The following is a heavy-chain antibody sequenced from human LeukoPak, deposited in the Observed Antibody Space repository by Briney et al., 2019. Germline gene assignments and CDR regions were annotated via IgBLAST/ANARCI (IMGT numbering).Heavy chain of an antibody. V-gene: IGHV4-59*01. CDR3: ARTTMVRGTYYMDV. D-gene: IGHD3-10*01. CDR1: GGSISSYY. Sequence: PSETLSLTCTVSGGSISSYYWSWIRQPPGKGLEWIGYIYYSGSTNYNPSLKSRVTISMDTSKNQFSLKLSSVTAADTAVYYCARTTMVRGTYYMDVWGKGTTVTISS. CDR2: IYYSGST. J-gene: IGHJ6*03.